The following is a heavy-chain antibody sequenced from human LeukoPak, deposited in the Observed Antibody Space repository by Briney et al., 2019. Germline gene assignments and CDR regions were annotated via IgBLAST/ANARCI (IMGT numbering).Heavy chain of an antibody. J-gene: IGHJ4*02. CDR1: GFTFSDYQ. D-gene: IGHD6-19*01. V-gene: IGHV3-11*01. Sequence: GGSLRLSCAASGFTFSDYQMNWIRQAPGTGLEWVSYMSSGGTTIYYADSVKGRFTISRDNAMNSLYLQMNSLRAEDTAVYYCARGRIAVSLWGQGALVTVSS. CDR2: MSSGGTTI. CDR3: ARGRIAVSL.